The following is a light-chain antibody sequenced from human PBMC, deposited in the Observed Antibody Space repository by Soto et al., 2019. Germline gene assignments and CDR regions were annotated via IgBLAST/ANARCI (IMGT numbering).Light chain of an antibody. CDR3: QQRSILPLMYT. J-gene: IGKJ2*01. V-gene: IGKV3-11*01. CDR2: DAS. Sequence: EIVLTQSPATLSLSPGERATLSCRASQSVSSNLAWYQHKPGQPPRLLIYDASTRATGIPARFSGSGSGTDFTLTISSLEPEDFAVYYCQQRSILPLMYTFGQGTKLEIK. CDR1: QSVSSN.